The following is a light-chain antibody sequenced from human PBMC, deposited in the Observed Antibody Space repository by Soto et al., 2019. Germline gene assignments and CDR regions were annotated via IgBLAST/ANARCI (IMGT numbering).Light chain of an antibody. CDR1: QSIANS. V-gene: IGKV3-20*01. Sequence: EIVLTQSPGTLSLSPGESASLSCRASQSIANSLAWYQQKPGQAPRLLIFGASNRATGIPDRFSGSGSGTDFTLTISRLEPEEFAVYHCQQYGGSPRTVGQGTKVDI. J-gene: IGKJ1*01. CDR3: QQYGGSPRT. CDR2: GAS.